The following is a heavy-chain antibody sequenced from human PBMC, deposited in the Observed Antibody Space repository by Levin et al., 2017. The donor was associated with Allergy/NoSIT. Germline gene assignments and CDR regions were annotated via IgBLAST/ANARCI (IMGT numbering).Heavy chain of an antibody. J-gene: IGHJ4*02. Sequence: GESLKISCAASGFTFSIYEMNWVRQAPGKGLEWVSYISDTGSAKYYSDSVKGRFTISRDNAKNTLFLEMSSLRAEDTAVYYCANSFSYGTPYYFASWGQGTLATVSS. D-gene: IGHD5-18*01. CDR3: ANSFSYGTPYYFAS. CDR1: GFTFSIYE. V-gene: IGHV3-48*03. CDR2: ISDTGSAK.